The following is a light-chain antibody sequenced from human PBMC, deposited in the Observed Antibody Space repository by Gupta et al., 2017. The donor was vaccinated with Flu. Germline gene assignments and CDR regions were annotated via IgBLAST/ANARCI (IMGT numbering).Light chain of an antibody. Sequence: GDRVTITWRASQVISCYLNWYQQTPGKAPQLLINTATTLQRGVPSRFGGSASRTVFTLTISRLQPEDSATYYCQHSHSTPLSFGGGTKVQIK. V-gene: IGKV1-39*01. J-gene: IGKJ4*01. CDR1: QVISCY. CDR3: QHSHSTPLS. CDR2: TAT.